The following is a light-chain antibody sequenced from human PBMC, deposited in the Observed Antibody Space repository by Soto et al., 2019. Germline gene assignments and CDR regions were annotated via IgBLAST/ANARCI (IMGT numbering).Light chain of an antibody. V-gene: IGKV3-20*01. Sequence: EIVLTQSPGTLSLSPGERATLSCRASESVSSTSLAWYQQKPGQAPRLLMYGVSSRATGIPARFSGSGSGTDFTLTINRLEPEDVAFYFCQQYDNSVWTFGQGTKVEIK. CDR2: GVS. J-gene: IGKJ1*01. CDR3: QQYDNSVWT. CDR1: ESVSSTS.